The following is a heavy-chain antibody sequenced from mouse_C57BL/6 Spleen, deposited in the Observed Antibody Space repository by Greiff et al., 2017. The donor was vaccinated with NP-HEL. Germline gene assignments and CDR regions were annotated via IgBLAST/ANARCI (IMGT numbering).Heavy chain of an antibody. CDR1: GYTFTSYG. CDR3: ARSNYYGSSYPLDY. J-gene: IGHJ2*01. D-gene: IGHD1-1*01. Sequence: QVQLQQSGAELARPGASVKLSCKASGYTFTSYGISWVKQRPGQGLEWIGEIYPRSGNTYYNEKFKGKATLTADKSSSTAYMELRSLTSEDSAVYFCARSNYYGSSYPLDYWGQGTTLTVSS. V-gene: IGHV1-81*01. CDR2: IYPRSGNT.